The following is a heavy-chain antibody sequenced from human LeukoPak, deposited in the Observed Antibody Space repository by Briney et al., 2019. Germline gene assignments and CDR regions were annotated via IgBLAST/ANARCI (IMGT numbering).Heavy chain of an antibody. V-gene: IGHV1-2*02. CDR3: AREPYYDSSGDLP. CDR1: GYTFTGYY. Sequence: ASVKVSCKACGYTFTGYYLHGVRQPPGQGLEWMGRINPNSGGTNYAQKLQGRVTMTRDTSISIDYVELSRRRSDAAAVYYCAREPYYDSSGDLPWGQGTLVTVSS. J-gene: IGHJ5*02. CDR2: INPNSGGT. D-gene: IGHD3-22*01.